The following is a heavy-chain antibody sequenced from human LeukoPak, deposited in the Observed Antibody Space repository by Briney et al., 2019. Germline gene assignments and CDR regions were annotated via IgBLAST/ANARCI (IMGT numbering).Heavy chain of an antibody. D-gene: IGHD3-22*01. CDR3: ARGRYYYDSSGSLFDY. CDR2: VYYSGTT. V-gene: IGHV4-59*01. J-gene: IGHJ4*02. Sequence: SETLSLTCSVSGGSISYYYWGWIRQPPGKALEWIGSVYYSGTTSYNPSLKSRVTISVDTSKNQFSLKLSSVTAADTAVYYCARGRYYYDSSGSLFDYWGQGTLVTVSS. CDR1: GGSISYYY.